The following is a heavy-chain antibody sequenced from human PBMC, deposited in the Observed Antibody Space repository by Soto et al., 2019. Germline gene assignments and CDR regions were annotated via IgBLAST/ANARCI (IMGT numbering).Heavy chain of an antibody. V-gene: IGHV4-34*01. D-gene: IGHD6-13*01. Sequence: QVQLQQWGAGLLKPSETLSLTCAVYGGSFSGYYWSWIRQPPGKGLEWIGEINHSGSTNYNPSLKSRVTISVDTSKTQFSLKLSSVTAAGTAVYYCAREGDSSSWYSGWFDPWGQGTLVTVSS. CDR2: INHSGST. CDR1: GGSFSGYY. J-gene: IGHJ5*02. CDR3: AREGDSSSWYSGWFDP.